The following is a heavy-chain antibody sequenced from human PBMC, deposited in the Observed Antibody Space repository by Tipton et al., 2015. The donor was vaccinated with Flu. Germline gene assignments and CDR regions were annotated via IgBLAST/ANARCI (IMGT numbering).Heavy chain of an antibody. CDR3: AADHYFGSGSYY. CDR1: GGSLSGYY. J-gene: IGHJ4*02. CDR2: IYYSGST. D-gene: IGHD3-10*01. V-gene: IGHV4-59*01. Sequence: TLSLTCNVSGGSLSGYYWSWIRQPPGKRPEWIGHIYYSGSTNYNPALQSRVTISVDTSKNQFSLRLSSVTAADTAVYFCAADHYFGSGSYYWGQGKMVTVSS.